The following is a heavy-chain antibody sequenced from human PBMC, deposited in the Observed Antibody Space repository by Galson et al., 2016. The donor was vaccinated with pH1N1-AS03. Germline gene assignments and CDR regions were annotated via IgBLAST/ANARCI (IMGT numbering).Heavy chain of an antibody. CDR3: ARQISQAAPDWYLDL. CDR2: IYSIGGT. Sequence: ETLSLTCTVSSGSISSYSWNWIRQPPGKGLEWIGSIYSIGGTNYNPSLESRITISVETSKNQFSLKLRSVTAADTAVYYCARQISQAAPDWYLDLWGRGTLVTVSS. D-gene: IGHD6-25*01. V-gene: IGHV4-59*01. J-gene: IGHJ2*01. CDR1: SGSISSYS.